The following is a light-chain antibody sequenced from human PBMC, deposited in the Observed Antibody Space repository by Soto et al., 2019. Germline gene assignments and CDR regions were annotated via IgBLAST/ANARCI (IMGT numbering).Light chain of an antibody. V-gene: IGKV2-30*01. CDR2: KVS. CDR3: MQGTHWPPIT. CDR1: QSLVYSDGNTY. J-gene: IGKJ5*01. Sequence: DVVMTQSPLSLPVTLGQPASISCRSSQSLVYSDGNTYLNWFQQRPGQSPRRLIYKVSNRDSGVPIRFSGSGSGTHFTLKISRVEAEDVGVYYCMQGTHWPPITFGQGTRLEIK.